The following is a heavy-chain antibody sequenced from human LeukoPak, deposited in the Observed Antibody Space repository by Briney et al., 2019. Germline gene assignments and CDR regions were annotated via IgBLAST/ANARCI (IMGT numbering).Heavy chain of an antibody. CDR2: IKQDGSER. D-gene: IGHD1-26*01. CDR3: VRDTGGSGSYPDY. J-gene: IGHJ4*02. V-gene: IGHV3-7*01. CDR1: GFTFSNYW. Sequence: GGSLRLSCAASGFTFSNYWMTWVRQAPGKGLEWVANIKQDGSERYYVDSVRGRVTISRDNAKNSVYLQVNSVRVEDTAMYYCVRDTGGSGSYPDYWGQGVLVTVSS.